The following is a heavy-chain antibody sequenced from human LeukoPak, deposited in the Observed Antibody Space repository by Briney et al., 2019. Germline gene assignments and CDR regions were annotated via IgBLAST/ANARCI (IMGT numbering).Heavy chain of an antibody. J-gene: IGHJ3*02. Sequence: PSETLSLTCTVSGGSISSGDYYWSWIRQPPGKGLEWIGYIYYSGSTYYNPSLKSRVTISVDTSKNQFSLKLSSVTAADTAVYYCARDETYYYGSGSSFDIWGQGTMVTVSS. CDR2: IYYSGST. CDR1: GGSISSGDYY. V-gene: IGHV4-30-4*01. D-gene: IGHD3-10*01. CDR3: ARDETYYYGSGSSFDI.